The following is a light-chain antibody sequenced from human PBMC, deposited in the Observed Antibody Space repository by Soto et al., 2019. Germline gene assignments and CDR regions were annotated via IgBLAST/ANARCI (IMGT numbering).Light chain of an antibody. CDR2: RND. V-gene: IGLV1-47*01. CDR3: CSYVDTNVWI. Sequence: QPVLTQPPSASGTPGQRVTISCSGSNSNIGGNSVYWYHQFPGTAPKLLIFRNDQRPSGVPDRFSGSKSGTSASLVISGLRAEDEADYYCCSYVDTNVWIFGGGTKLTVL. J-gene: IGLJ2*01. CDR1: NSNIGGNS.